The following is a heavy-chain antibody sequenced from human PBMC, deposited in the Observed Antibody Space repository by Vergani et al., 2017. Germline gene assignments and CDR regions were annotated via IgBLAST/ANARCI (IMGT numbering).Heavy chain of an antibody. Sequence: QVQLVQSGADVKKPGASVKVSCKASGYTFTSYYMHWVRQAPGQGLEWMGIINPSGGSTNYAQKFQGRVTMTRDTSTSTVYMELSSLRSEDTAVYYCASGSFGQLEVNWFDPWGQGTLVTVSS. V-gene: IGHV1-46*01. J-gene: IGHJ5*02. D-gene: IGHD6-13*01. CDR1: GYTFTSYY. CDR2: INPSGGST. CDR3: ASGSFGQLEVNWFDP.